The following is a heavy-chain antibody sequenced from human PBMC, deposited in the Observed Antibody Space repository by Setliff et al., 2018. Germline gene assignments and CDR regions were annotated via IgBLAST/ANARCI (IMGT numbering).Heavy chain of an antibody. CDR1: VYTFNSYG. CDR2: ISCYDGNT. Sequence: ASVTVSCTASVYTFNSYGISWVRQAPGQGLEWMGWISCYDGNTRYARKIQGRVTMTTDTSTTTAYMELRSLTSDDTAVYYRARVRPCGGDCSTGVGGPYYFDHWGQGTLVTVSS. V-gene: IGHV1-18*01. CDR3: ARVRPCGGDCSTGVGGPYYFDH. J-gene: IGHJ4*02. D-gene: IGHD2-21*02.